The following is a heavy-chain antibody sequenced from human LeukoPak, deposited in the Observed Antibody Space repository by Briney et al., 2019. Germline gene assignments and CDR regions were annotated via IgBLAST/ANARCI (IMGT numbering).Heavy chain of an antibody. CDR3: ARRRTWSGYDN. Sequence: SETLSLTCTVSGGSISSTSYYWGWIRQPPGKGLEWIGSMYYSGSTYYNPSLKSRVTISVDTSKNQFSLKLSSVTAADTAVYYCARRRTWSGYDNWGQGTLVTVSS. J-gene: IGHJ4*02. D-gene: IGHD3-3*01. V-gene: IGHV4-39*01. CDR2: MYYSGST. CDR1: GGSISSTSYY.